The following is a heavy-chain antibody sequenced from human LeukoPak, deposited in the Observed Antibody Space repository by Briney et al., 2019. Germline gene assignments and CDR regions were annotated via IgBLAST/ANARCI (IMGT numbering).Heavy chain of an antibody. CDR3: ARDVGAAPGYFDI. D-gene: IGHD1-26*01. CDR2: MYYSGST. V-gene: IGHV4-59*01. J-gene: IGHJ4*01. Sequence: SETLSITCTVSGGSISSYYWSWIRQPPGKGLEWIGYMYYSGSTNYNPSTNYNPSLKSRVTISVDTSKNQFSLKLSSVTAADTAVYYCARDVGAAPGYFDIWGQGTLVTVSS. CDR1: GGSISSYY.